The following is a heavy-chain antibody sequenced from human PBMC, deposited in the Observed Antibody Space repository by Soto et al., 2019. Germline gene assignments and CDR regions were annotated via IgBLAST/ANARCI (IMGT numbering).Heavy chain of an antibody. CDR2: IWYDGSNK. D-gene: IGHD3-22*01. CDR1: GFTFSSYG. CDR3: ARDRVVVKDYYYYGMDV. V-gene: IGHV3-33*01. Sequence: GGSLRLSWAASGFTFSSYGMHWVRQAPGKGLEWVAVIWYDGSNKYYADSVKGRFTISRDNSKNTLYLQMNSLRAEDTAVYYCARDRVVVKDYYYYGMDVWGQGTTVTVSS. J-gene: IGHJ6*02.